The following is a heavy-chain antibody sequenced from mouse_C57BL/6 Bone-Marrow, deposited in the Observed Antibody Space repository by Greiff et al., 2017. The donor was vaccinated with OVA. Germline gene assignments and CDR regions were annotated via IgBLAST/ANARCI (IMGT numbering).Heavy chain of an antibody. D-gene: IGHD3-3*01. Sequence: DVKLVESGGGLVKPGGSLKLSCAASGFTFSSYAMSWVRQTPEKRPEWVATISDGGSYTYYPDNVKGRFTISRDNAKNNLYLQMSHLKSEDTAMYYCARGVGQAYWGQGTLVTVSA. CDR3: ARGVGQAY. CDR2: ISDGGSYT. CDR1: GFTFSSYA. J-gene: IGHJ3*01. V-gene: IGHV5-4*03.